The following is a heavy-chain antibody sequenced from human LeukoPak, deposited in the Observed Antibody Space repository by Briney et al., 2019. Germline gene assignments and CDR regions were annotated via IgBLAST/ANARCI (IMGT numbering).Heavy chain of an antibody. D-gene: IGHD3-16*01. V-gene: IGHV1-8*03. Sequence: ASVKVSCKASGYTFTSYDINWVRQATGQGLEWMGWMNPNSGNTGYAQKFQGRVTITRNTSISTAYMELSSLRSEDTAVYYCARAGLGPTAGAFDIWGQGTMVTVSS. CDR2: MNPNSGNT. CDR1: GYTFTSYD. CDR3: ARAGLGPTAGAFDI. J-gene: IGHJ3*02.